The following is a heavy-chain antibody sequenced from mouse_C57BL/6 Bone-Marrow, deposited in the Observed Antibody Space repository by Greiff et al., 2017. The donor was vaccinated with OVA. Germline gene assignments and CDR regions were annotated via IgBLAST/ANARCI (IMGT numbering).Heavy chain of an antibody. CDR2: IDPNSGGT. CDR1: GYTFSSYW. CDR3: AREGRNYYDYDGFAY. V-gene: IGHV1-72*01. Sequence: QVQLKQPGAELVKPWASVKLSCKASGYTFSSYWMHWVKQRPGRGLEWIGRIDPNSGGTKYNEKFKGKATLTVDKTSSTAYMQLSSLTSEDSAVYYCAREGRNYYDYDGFAYWGQGTLVTVSA. D-gene: IGHD2-4*01. J-gene: IGHJ3*01.